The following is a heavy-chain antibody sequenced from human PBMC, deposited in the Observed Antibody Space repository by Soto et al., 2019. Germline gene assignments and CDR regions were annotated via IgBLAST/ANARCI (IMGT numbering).Heavy chain of an antibody. CDR3: ARLVSGWQYYYFDF. V-gene: IGHV4-34*01. Sequence: QVQLQQWGAVLLKPSETLSLTCAVYGGSFSPYFCSWIRQPPGKGLEWIGEINHSGSTNYNPSLTRRATLSVDTSKNQVSLKLTSVTAADTAVYYCARLVSGWQYYYFDFWGRGTPVTVSS. D-gene: IGHD6-19*01. CDR1: GGSFSPYF. J-gene: IGHJ2*01. CDR2: INHSGST.